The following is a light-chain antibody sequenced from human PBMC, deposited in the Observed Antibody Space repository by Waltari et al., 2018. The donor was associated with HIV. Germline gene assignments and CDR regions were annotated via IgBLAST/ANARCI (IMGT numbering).Light chain of an antibody. J-gene: IGLJ3*02. CDR2: ETE. V-gene: IGLV7-46*01. CDR3: LLSYSGVRV. CDR1: TGSVSKNHY. Sequence: QVVVTQEPSLSVSPGGTVTVTCASVTGSVSKNHYTHWIQLKPGQAPRTLIDETEKGHPWTPGRFAGSLIGGRAALMLAGALPDDEADYYCLLSYSGVRVFGGGTKLTV.